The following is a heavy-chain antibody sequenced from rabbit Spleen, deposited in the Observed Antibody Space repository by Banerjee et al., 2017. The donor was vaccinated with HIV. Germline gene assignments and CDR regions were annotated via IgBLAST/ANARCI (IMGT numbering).Heavy chain of an antibody. CDR3: VRDKASTSGDYGPYYFDL. J-gene: IGHJ4*01. D-gene: IGHD1-1*01. Sequence: QSLEESGGGLVKPGASLTLTCKASGFSFNSGYDMCWVRQAPGKGLEWIGYIDPLFGSTYYASWVNGRFSISRENTQNTVSLQLNSLTAADTATYFCVRDKASTSGDYGPYYFDLWGPGTLVTVS. V-gene: IGHV1S40*01. CDR1: GFSFNSGYD. CDR2: IDPLFGST.